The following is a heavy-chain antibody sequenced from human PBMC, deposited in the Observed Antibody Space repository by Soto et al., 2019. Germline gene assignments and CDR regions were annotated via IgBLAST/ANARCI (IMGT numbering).Heavy chain of an antibody. J-gene: IGHJ3*02. CDR3: AKDRGDNAGYPAFDI. CDR1: GFTLSSYD. Sequence: EVQLLESGGGLVXXXXSLRLSCAASGFTLSSYDMGWVRQAPGRGLEWISLIRGSGGATFHADSVEGRLTISRDISKNTLYLQMNSLRAEDSAVYDCAKDRGDNAGYPAFDIWGQGTMVTVSS. CDR2: IRGSGGAT. V-gene: IGHV3-23*01. D-gene: IGHD3-9*01.